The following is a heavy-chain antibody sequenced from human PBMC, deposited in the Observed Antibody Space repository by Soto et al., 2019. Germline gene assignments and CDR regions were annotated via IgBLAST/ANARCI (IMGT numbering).Heavy chain of an antibody. V-gene: IGHV1-69*13. Sequence: SVKVSCKASGGTFSSYAISWVRQAPGQGLEWMGGIIPTFGTANYAQKFQGRVTITADESTSTAYMELSSLRSEDTAVYYCARPRHYSSSSGYYYYGMDVWGQGTTVTVSS. J-gene: IGHJ6*02. CDR2: IIPTFGTA. CDR3: ARPRHYSSSSGYYYYGMDV. CDR1: GGTFSSYA. D-gene: IGHD6-6*01.